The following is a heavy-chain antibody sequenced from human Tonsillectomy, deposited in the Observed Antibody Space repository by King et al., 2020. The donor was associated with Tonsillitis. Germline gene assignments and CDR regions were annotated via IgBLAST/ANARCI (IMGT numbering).Heavy chain of an antibody. D-gene: IGHD4-17*01. V-gene: IGHV3-23*04. CDR3: AKDQGGFYGDYHFEY. CDR2: ISGSGGST. J-gene: IGHJ4*02. Sequence: VQLVESGGGLVQPGGSLRLSCAASGFTFSSYAMSWVRQAPGKGLEWVSGISGSGGSTYYADSVKGRFTISRDVSKNTLYLQMNSLRVEDTAVYYCAKDQGGFYGDYHFEYWGQGTLVTVSS. CDR1: GFTFSSYA.